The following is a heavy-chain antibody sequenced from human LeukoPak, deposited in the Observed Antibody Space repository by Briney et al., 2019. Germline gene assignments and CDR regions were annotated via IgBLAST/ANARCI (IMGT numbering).Heavy chain of an antibody. CDR1: AFTFSSYA. CDR3: ARDPYSGSYGDYYYYYMDV. CDR2: ITSSSSYI. Sequence: PGGSLRLSCAASAFTFSSYAMSWVRQAPGKGLEWVSSITSSSSYIYYADSVKGRFTISRDNAKSSQYLQMNSLRDEDTAVYYCARDPYSGSYGDYYYYYMDVWGKGTTVTISS. V-gene: IGHV3-21*01. J-gene: IGHJ6*03. D-gene: IGHD1-26*01.